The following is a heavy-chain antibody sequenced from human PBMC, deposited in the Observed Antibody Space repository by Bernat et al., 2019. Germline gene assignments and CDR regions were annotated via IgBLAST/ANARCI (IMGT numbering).Heavy chain of an antibody. CDR2: ISYDGSNK. CDR1: GFTFSSYA. J-gene: IGHJ2*01. CDR3: ARGQQWLVLGGYFDL. D-gene: IGHD6-19*01. Sequence: QVQLVESGGGVVQPGRSLRLSCAASGFTFSSYAMHWVRQAPGKGLEWVAVISYDGSNKYYADSVKGRFTISRDNSKNTLYLQMNSLRAEDTAVYYCARGQQWLVLGGYFDLWGRGTLVTVSS. V-gene: IGHV3-30-3*01.